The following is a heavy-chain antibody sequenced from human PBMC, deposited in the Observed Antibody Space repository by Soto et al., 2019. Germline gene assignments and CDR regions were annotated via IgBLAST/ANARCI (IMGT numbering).Heavy chain of an antibody. CDR1: GFTFDDYA. V-gene: IGHV3-9*01. CDR2: ISWNSGSI. J-gene: IGHJ4*02. D-gene: IGHD2-15*01. Sequence: GGSLRLSCAASGFTFDDYAMHWVRQAPGKGLEWVSGISWNSGSIGYADSVKGRFTISRDNAKNSLYLQMNSLRAEDTALYYCAKENCSGGSCYGNIDYWGQGTLVTVSS. CDR3: AKENCSGGSCYGNIDY.